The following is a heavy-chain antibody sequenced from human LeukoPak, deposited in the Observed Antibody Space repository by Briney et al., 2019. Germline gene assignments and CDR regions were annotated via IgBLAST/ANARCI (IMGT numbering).Heavy chain of an antibody. D-gene: IGHD3-22*01. CDR1: GFTFSDYA. CDR2: IGNSGHST. V-gene: IGHV3-23*01. CDR3: AKDFSSGYLGDGFDI. Sequence: GGSLRLSCAASGFTFSDYAMSWVRQATGKGLEWVSGIGNSGHSTYYADSVKGRFTISRDNSRNTLYLQMNSLRVEDTALFYCAKDFSSGYLGDGFDIWGQGTMVTVPA. J-gene: IGHJ3*02.